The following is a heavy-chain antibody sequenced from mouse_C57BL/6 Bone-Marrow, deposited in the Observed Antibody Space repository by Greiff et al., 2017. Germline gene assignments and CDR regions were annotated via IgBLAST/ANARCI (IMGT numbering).Heavy chain of an antibody. J-gene: IGHJ2*01. V-gene: IGHV5-4*03. CDR2: ISDGGSYT. Sequence: EVKLVESGGGLVKPGGSLKLSCAASGFTFSSYAMSWVRQTPEKRLEWVATISDGGSYTYYPDNVKGRFTISRDNAKNNLYLQMSHLKSEDTAMYYCARGVTTVDYFDYWGQGTLSQSPQ. CDR3: ARGVTTVDYFDY. D-gene: IGHD1-1*01. CDR1: GFTFSSYA.